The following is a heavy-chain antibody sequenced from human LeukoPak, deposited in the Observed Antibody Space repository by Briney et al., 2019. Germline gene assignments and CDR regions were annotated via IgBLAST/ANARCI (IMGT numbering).Heavy chain of an antibody. Sequence: SETLSLTCAVYGGSFSSSSYYWGWIRQPPGKGLEWIGRIYTSGSTNYNPSLKSRVTMSVDTSKNQFSLKLSSVTAADTAVYYCARMREGSEYSSSWYWFDPWGQGTLVTVSS. V-gene: IGHV4-61*05. CDR1: GGSFSSSSYY. J-gene: IGHJ5*02. CDR2: IYTSGST. D-gene: IGHD6-13*01. CDR3: ARMREGSEYSSSWYWFDP.